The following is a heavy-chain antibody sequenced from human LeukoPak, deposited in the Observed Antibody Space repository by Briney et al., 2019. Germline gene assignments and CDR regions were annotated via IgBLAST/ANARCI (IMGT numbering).Heavy chain of an antibody. D-gene: IGHD2-2*01. Sequence: SETLSLTCAVSGYSIGSGYYWGWIRQPPGKGLEWIGSIYHSGSTYYSPSLKSRVTISVDTSKNQFSLKLSSVTAADTAVYYCASLGVPAARYYFDYWGQGTLVTVSS. V-gene: IGHV4-38-2*01. J-gene: IGHJ4*02. CDR1: GYSIGSGYY. CDR3: ASLGVPAARYYFDY. CDR2: IYHSGST.